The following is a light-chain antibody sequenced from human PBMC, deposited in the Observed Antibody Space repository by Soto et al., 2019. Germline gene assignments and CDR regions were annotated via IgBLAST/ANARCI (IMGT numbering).Light chain of an antibody. V-gene: IGLV2-14*01. CDR1: SSDVGTYHY. CDR2: GVT. J-gene: IGLJ1*01. Sequence: QSALTQPASVSGSPGQAITISCTGSSSDVGTYHYVSWYQQHPGKDPKLMIYGVTNRPSGVSNRFSGSKSDNTASLTISGLQAEDEADYYCISYTGDSTPYVFGTGTKV. CDR3: ISYTGDSTPYV.